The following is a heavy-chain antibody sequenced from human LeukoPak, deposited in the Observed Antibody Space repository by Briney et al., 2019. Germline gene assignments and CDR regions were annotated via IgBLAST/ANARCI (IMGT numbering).Heavy chain of an antibody. CDR2: IWYDGSKE. Sequence: PGRSLRLSCAASGFTFSSFGMHWVRQAPGKGLEWVAVIWYDGSKEYYADSVKGRFTISRDNSKDTLYLQMDSLRAEDTAVYYCARPKIVGATPTPVDYWGQGTLVTVSS. D-gene: IGHD1-26*01. CDR3: ARPKIVGATPTPVDY. J-gene: IGHJ4*02. CDR1: GFTFSSFG. V-gene: IGHV3-33*01.